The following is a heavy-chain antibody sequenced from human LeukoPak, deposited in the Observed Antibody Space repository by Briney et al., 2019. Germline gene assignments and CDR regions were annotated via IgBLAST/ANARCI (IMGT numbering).Heavy chain of an antibody. CDR3: ARDRHPPTYYYDSSGYETGYFDL. Sequence: PSETLSLTCTVSGGSISSGSYYWSWIRQPAGKGLEWIGRIYTSGSTNYNPSLKSRVTISVDTSKNQFSLKLSSVTAADTAVYYCARDRHPPTYYYDSSGYETGYFDLWGRGTLVTVSS. J-gene: IGHJ2*01. CDR2: IYTSGST. V-gene: IGHV4-61*02. CDR1: GGSISSGSYY. D-gene: IGHD3-22*01.